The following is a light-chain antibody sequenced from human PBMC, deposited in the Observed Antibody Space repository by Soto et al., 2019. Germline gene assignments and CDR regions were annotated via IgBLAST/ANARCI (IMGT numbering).Light chain of an antibody. Sequence: QSVLTQPASVSGSPGQSITISCTGTSSDVGGSKYVSWYQQHPGQAPKLMIYDVSNRPSGISDRFSGSKSGYTASLTISGLQTEDEADYSCSSYGGSSSALSVFGTGTKLTVL. CDR1: SSDVGGSKY. V-gene: IGLV2-14*03. J-gene: IGLJ1*01. CDR2: DVS. CDR3: SSYGGSSSALSV.